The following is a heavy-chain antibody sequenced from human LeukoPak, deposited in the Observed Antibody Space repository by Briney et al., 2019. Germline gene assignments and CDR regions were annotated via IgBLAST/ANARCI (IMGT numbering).Heavy chain of an antibody. D-gene: IGHD3-10*01. CDR1: GGSFSAFH. CDR3: ASRPFLYGFRTYFDN. Sequence: KPSETLSLTCAVYGGSFSAFHWNWIRQSPAKGLEWLGEMKQSGTPRYNPSLQSRVTISVDKSKNQFSLNVRSVTAADTAVYYCASRPFLYGFRTYFDNRAQGTLVTVSS. CDR2: MKQSGTP. J-gene: IGHJ4*02. V-gene: IGHV4-34*01.